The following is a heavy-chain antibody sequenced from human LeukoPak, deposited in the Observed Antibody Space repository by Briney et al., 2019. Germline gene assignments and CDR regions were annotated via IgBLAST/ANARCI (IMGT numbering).Heavy chain of an antibody. CDR1: GGTFSSYA. CDR3: ARLPSPPDYGDYSWDY. V-gene: IGHV1-69*05. Sequence: SVKVSCKASGGTFSSYAISWVRQAPGQGLEWMGGIIPIFGTANYAQKFQGRVTIATDESTSTAYMELSSLRSEDTAVYYCARLPSPPDYGDYSWDYWGQGTLVTVSS. CDR2: IIPIFGTA. J-gene: IGHJ4*02. D-gene: IGHD4-17*01.